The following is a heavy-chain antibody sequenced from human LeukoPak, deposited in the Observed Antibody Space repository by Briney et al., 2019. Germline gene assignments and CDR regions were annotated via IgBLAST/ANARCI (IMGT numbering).Heavy chain of an antibody. CDR2: IYSDNT. D-gene: IGHD6-13*01. Sequence: GGSLRLSCTVSGFTVSSNSMSWVRQAPGKGLEWVSFIYSDNTHYSDSVKGRFTISRDNSKNTLYLQMNSLRAEDTAVYYCAKDNEFSSSWYVGYYYMDVWGKGTTVTISS. J-gene: IGHJ6*03. V-gene: IGHV3-66*03. CDR3: AKDNEFSSSWYVGYYYMDV. CDR1: GFTVSSNS.